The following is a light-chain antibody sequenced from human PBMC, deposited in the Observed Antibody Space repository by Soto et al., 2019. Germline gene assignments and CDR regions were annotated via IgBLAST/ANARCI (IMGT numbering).Light chain of an antibody. J-gene: IGKJ2*01. CDR1: QGISSA. Sequence: AIQLTQSPSSLSASVGDRVTITCRASQGISSALAWYQQKPGKAPKLLIYDASSLERGVPSRFSGSGSGTDITLTSSSLQPEDFATYYCQQYNSYPYTFGQGTKLEIK. CDR3: QQYNSYPYT. V-gene: IGKV1-13*02. CDR2: DAS.